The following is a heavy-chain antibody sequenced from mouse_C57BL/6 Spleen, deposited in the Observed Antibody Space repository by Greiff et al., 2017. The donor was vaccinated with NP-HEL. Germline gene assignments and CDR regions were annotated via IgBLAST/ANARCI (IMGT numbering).Heavy chain of an antibody. CDR2: IYPGDGDT. D-gene: IGHD2-4*01. V-gene: IGHV1-82*01. CDR3: ARRRYDYSLDY. Sequence: QVQLQQSGPELVKPGASVKISCKASGYAFSSSWMNWVKQRPGKGLEWIGRIYPGDGDTNYNGKFKGKATLTADKSSSTAYMQLSSLTSEDSAVYFCARRRYDYSLDYWGQGTTLTVSS. CDR1: GYAFSSSW. J-gene: IGHJ2*01.